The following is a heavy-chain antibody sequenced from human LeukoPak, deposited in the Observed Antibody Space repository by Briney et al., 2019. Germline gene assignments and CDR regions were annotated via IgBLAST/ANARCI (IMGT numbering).Heavy chain of an antibody. CDR1: GFTFSSYA. Sequence: GGSLRLSCAASGFTFSSYAMSWVRQAPGKGLEWVSAISGSGGSTYYADSVKGRFTISRDNSKNTLYLQMNSLRAEDTAVYYYANSAMVRLRFYYFDYWGQGTLVTVSS. CDR3: ANSAMVRLRFYYFDY. CDR2: ISGSGGST. V-gene: IGHV3-23*01. J-gene: IGHJ4*02. D-gene: IGHD3-10*01.